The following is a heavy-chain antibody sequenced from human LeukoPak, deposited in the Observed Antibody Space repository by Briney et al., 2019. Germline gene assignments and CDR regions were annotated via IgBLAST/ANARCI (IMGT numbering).Heavy chain of an antibody. J-gene: IGHJ6*02. D-gene: IGHD4-23*01. V-gene: IGHV1-69*04. CDR1: GGTFSSYA. CDR3: ATERVTQHQHRFYYYGMDV. CDR2: IIPTLGIA. Sequence: ASVKLSCKASGGTFSSYATSWVRQAPGQGLEWVGRIIPTLGIANYAQKFKGRATITADKSTSTAYMELSSLRSEDTAVYYWATERVTQHQHRFYYYGMDVWGQGTTVTVSS.